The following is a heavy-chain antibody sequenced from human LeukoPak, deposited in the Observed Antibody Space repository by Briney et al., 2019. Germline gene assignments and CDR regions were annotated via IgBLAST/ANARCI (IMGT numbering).Heavy chain of an antibody. CDR1: GFTFSSYA. CDR2: ISDSGGRT. CDR3: AKERDYGDYGAFDY. D-gene: IGHD4-17*01. Sequence: PGGSLRLSCAASGFTFSSYAMSWVRHAPGRALEWVSAISDSGGRTYYAESGQGRLTNPRDNSQNTLYLQMNSLRAEVTAVYYRAKERDYGDYGAFDYWGQGPLVTVCS. V-gene: IGHV3-23*01. J-gene: IGHJ4*02.